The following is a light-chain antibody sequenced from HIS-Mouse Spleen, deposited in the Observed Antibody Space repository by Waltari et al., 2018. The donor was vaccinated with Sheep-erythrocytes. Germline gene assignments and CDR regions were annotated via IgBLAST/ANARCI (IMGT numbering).Light chain of an antibody. V-gene: IGLV1-40*01. J-gene: IGLJ2*01. CDR3: QSYDSSLRGSV. CDR2: SNC. Sequence: QSVLTQPPSVSGAPGQRVTISCTGSSSNIGAGHDVHWYQQLPGTAPQLLIYSNCHRPSGVPHRFSGSKSGTSASLAITGLQAEDDADYYCQSYDSSLRGSVFGGGTKLTVL. CDR1: SSNIGAGHD.